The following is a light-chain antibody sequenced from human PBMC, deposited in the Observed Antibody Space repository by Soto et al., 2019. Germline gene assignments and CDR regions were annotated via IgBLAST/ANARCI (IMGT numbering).Light chain of an antibody. V-gene: IGKV1-39*01. CDR1: QSISNY. CDR3: QQTYSTPCT. Sequence: DIQMTQSPSSLSASVGERVTITCRATQSISNYLNWYQQKPGKAPKVLISAASSLQSGVPSRFSGSGSGTDFTLTISSLQPEDFASYYCQQTYSTPCTFGQGTKLEVK. CDR2: AAS. J-gene: IGKJ2*02.